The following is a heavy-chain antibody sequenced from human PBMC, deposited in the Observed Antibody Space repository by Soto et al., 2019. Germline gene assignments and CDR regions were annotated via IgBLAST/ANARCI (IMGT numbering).Heavy chain of an antibody. CDR1: GGSISNHY. J-gene: IGHJ4*02. D-gene: IGHD1-26*01. V-gene: IGHV4-59*11. CDR2: IYYNGNT. CDR3: TGDHSPIGGDSNFDY. Sequence: PSETLSLTCTVSGGSISNHYWSWIRQPPGKGLEWIGYIYYNGNTNYNPPLKSRVTMSVDTSKNQISLKLSSVTAADTAVYYCTGDHSPIGGDSNFDYWGQGTLVTVSS.